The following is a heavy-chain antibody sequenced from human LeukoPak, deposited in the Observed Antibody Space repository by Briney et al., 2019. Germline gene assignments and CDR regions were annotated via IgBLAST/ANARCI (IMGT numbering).Heavy chain of an antibody. V-gene: IGHV3-30*02. D-gene: IGHD6-13*01. J-gene: IGHJ4*02. CDR3: AKVKVAAAGIFFDY. CDR2: IRYDGSNK. Sequence: GGSLRLSCAASGFTFSSYGMHWVRQAPGKGLEGVAFIRYDGSNKYYADSVKGRFTISRDNSKNTLYLQMNSLRAEDTAVYYCAKVKVAAAGIFFDYWGQGTLVTVSA. CDR1: GFTFSSYG.